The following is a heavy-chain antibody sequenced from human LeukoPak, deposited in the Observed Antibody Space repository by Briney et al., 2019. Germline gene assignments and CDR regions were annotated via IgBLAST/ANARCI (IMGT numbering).Heavy chain of an antibody. V-gene: IGHV3-23*01. CDR1: GFTFSSSA. CDR3: AKGNHYYDSK. J-gene: IGHJ4*02. D-gene: IGHD3-22*01. Sequence: GGSLRLSCAASGFTFSSSAMSWVRQVPGKGLEWVSGISASGGSTSYADSVKGRFTISRDNSKNTLYLQMNSLRAEDTAVYYCAKGNHYYDSKWGQGTLVTVSS. CDR2: ISASGGST.